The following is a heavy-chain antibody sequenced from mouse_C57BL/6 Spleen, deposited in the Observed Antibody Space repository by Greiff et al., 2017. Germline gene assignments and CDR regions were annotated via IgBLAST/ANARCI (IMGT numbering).Heavy chain of an antibody. J-gene: IGHJ2*01. Sequence: VKLVESGAELVRPGASVTLSCKASGYTFTDYEMHWVKQTPVHGLEWIGAIDPETGGTAYNQKFKGKAILTADKSSSTAYMELRSLTSEDSAVYYCTRGDWDEDWGQGTTLTVSS. CDR2: IDPETGGT. V-gene: IGHV1-15*01. CDR1: GYTFTDYE. D-gene: IGHD4-1*01. CDR3: TRGDWDED.